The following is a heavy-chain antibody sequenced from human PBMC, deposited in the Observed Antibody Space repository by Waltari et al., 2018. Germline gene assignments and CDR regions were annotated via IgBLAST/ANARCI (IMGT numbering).Heavy chain of an antibody. V-gene: IGHV3-7*01. CDR2: IKQDGSEK. CDR3: ARDVCSGGSCYSWDAFDI. Sequence: EVQLVESGGGLVQPGGSLRLSCAASGFTFSSYWMSWVRKAPGKGLEWVANIKQDGSEKYYVDSVKGRFTISRDNAKNSLYLQMNSLRAEDTAVYYCARDVCSGGSCYSWDAFDIWGQGTMVTVSS. D-gene: IGHD2-15*01. CDR1: GFTFSSYW. J-gene: IGHJ3*02.